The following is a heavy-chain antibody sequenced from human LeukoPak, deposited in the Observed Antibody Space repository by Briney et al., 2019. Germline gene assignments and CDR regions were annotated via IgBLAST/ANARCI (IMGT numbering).Heavy chain of an antibody. CDR3: ARPRADSGGKYYFDY. Sequence: GGSLRLSCAASGFTFGSYTMHWVRQAPGKGLEWVAAISYDGGSIVYANSVKGRFTISRDNSKNTLYLQMNSLRAEDTAVYHCARPRADSGGKYYFDYWGQGTLVTVSS. V-gene: IGHV3-30-3*01. D-gene: IGHD2-15*01. CDR1: GFTFGSYT. J-gene: IGHJ4*02. CDR2: ISYDGGSI.